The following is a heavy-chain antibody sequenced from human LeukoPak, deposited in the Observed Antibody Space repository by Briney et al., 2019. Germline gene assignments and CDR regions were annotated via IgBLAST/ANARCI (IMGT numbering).Heavy chain of an antibody. CDR2: IYTSRST. V-gene: IGHV4-61*02. CDR3: AREGDYYDSSGY. J-gene: IGHJ4*02. Sequence: PSETLSLTCTVSGGSISSGSYYWSWIRQPAGKGLEWIGRIYTSRSTNYNPSLKSRVTISVDTSKNQFSLKLSSVTAADTAVYYCAREGDYYDSSGYWGQGTLVTVSS. D-gene: IGHD3-22*01. CDR1: GGSISSGSYY.